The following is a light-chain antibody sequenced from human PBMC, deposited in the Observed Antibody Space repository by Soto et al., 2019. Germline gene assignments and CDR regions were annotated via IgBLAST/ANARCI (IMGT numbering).Light chain of an antibody. V-gene: IGKV1D-12*01. CDR3: QQSDSFPYT. CDR2: AAS. Sequence: GDRVTLTCRASQDISSWLAWFQQKPGQAPKLLIYAASSLQSGVPSRFSGSGSGTDFTLTIASLQPEDFATYHCQQSDSFPYTFGQGTKLEIK. J-gene: IGKJ2*01. CDR1: QDISSW.